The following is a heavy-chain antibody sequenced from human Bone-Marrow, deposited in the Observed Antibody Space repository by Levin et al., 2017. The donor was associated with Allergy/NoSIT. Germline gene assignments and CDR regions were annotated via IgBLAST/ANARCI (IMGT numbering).Heavy chain of an antibody. J-gene: IGHJ1*01. CDR3: ASRPGLYDSSAFSYEYFHR. V-gene: IGHV4-61*01. D-gene: IGHD3-22*01. CDR2: IHYSGST. Sequence: PSETLSLTCTVSGGSVSSDSYYWSWIRQPPGKGLEWIGYIHYSGSTNYNPSLRSRVAISVDTSKNQFSLKLRSVTAADTAVYYCASRPGLYDSSAFSYEYFHRWGQGTLVTVSS. CDR1: GGSVSSDSYY.